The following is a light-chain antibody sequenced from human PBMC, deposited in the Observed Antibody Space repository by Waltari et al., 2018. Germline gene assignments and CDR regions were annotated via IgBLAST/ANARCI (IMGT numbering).Light chain of an antibody. Sequence: EIVLTQSPGKLSMSPGERATLSCRASQSVSSNYLAWYQQKPGQAPRLLIYGASSRATGIPDRISGSGSGTDFTLTISRLEPEDLAVYYCQQYGSSPWTFGQGTKVEIK. CDR2: GAS. CDR3: QQYGSSPWT. V-gene: IGKV3-20*01. J-gene: IGKJ1*01. CDR1: QSVSSNY.